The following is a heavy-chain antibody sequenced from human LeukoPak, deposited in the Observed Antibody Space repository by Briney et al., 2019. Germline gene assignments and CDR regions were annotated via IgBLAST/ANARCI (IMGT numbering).Heavy chain of an antibody. CDR2: IYYSGST. CDR1: GGSISSGGYY. CDR3: ARGMVRGVVDFDY. J-gene: IGHJ4*02. D-gene: IGHD3-10*01. Sequence: SQALSLTCTVSGGSISSGGYYWSWIRQHPGKGLEWIGYIYYSGSTNYNPSLKSRVTISVDTSKNQFSLKLSSVTAADTAVYYCARGMVRGVVDFDYWGQGTLVTVSS. V-gene: IGHV4-31*03.